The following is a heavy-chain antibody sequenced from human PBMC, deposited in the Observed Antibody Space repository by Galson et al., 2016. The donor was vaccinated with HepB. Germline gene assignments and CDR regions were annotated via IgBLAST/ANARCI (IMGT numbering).Heavy chain of an antibody. Sequence: SLRLSCAASGFTFSNYALHWVRQAPGKGLEWVAVISFDGNNQYYADSVKGRFTISRDISKNMLYLQMNSLRVEDTAVYYCGRDHSVVLTTAYNWFDPWGQGTLVTVSS. D-gene: IGHD4-23*01. CDR2: ISFDGNNQ. CDR3: GRDHSVVLTTAYNWFDP. J-gene: IGHJ5*02. CDR1: GFTFSNYA. V-gene: IGHV3-30-3*01.